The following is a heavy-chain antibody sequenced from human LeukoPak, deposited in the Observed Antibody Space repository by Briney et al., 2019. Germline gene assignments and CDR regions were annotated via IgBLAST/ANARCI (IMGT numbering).Heavy chain of an antibody. Sequence: SVKVSCKASGGTFSSYAISWVRQAPGQGLEWMGRIIPIFGTANYAQKFQGRVTITTDESTSTAYMELSSLRSEDTAVYYCARDLSLGIAVAEGYFDCWGQGTLVTVSS. CDR1: GGTFSSYA. J-gene: IGHJ4*02. V-gene: IGHV1-69*05. CDR3: ARDLSLGIAVAEGYFDC. D-gene: IGHD6-19*01. CDR2: IIPIFGTA.